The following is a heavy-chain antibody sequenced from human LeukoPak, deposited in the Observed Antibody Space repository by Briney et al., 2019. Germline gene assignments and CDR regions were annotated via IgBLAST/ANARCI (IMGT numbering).Heavy chain of an antibody. CDR2: ISSSGSTI. Sequence: GGSLRLSCAASGFTFSDYYMSWIRQAPGKGLEWVSYISSSGSTIYYADSVKGRFTISRDNAKNSLYLQMNSLRAEDTAVYYCARDVGCSSTSCYNNYWGQGTLVTVSS. V-gene: IGHV3-11*04. D-gene: IGHD2-2*02. J-gene: IGHJ4*02. CDR3: ARDVGCSSTSCYNNY. CDR1: GFTFSDYY.